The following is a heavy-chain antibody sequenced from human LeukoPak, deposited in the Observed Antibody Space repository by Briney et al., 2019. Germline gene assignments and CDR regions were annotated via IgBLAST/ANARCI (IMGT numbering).Heavy chain of an antibody. CDR3: ARGRTYYDYVWGSYRFDHFDY. D-gene: IGHD3-16*02. V-gene: IGHV7-4-1*02. Sequence: ASVKVSCKASGYSFNSQGMNWLRQAPGQGLEWMGWINTNTGNPTYAQGFTGRFVFSLDTSVSTAYLQISSLKAEDTAVYYCARGRTYYDYVWGSYRFDHFDYWGQGTLVTVSS. CDR1: GYSFNSQG. J-gene: IGHJ4*02. CDR2: INTNTGNP.